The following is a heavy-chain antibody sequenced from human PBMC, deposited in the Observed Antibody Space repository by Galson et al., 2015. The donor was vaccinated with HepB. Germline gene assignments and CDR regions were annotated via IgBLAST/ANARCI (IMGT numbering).Heavy chain of an antibody. V-gene: IGHV3-23*01. CDR1: GFSFSNYA. CDR3: AKDNYGSGPYFFDY. Sequence: SLRLSCAASGFSFSNYAVSWVRQPPGKGLEWVSGISGSGDSTYYADSLKGRFTISRDNSKKTLYLQMNNLRAEDTAVYYCAKDNYGSGPYFFDYWGQGTLVTISS. J-gene: IGHJ4*02. CDR2: ISGSGDST. D-gene: IGHD3-10*01.